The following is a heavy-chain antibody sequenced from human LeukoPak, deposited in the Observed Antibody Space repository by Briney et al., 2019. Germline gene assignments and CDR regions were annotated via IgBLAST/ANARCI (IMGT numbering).Heavy chain of an antibody. CDR1: GYTFTSYD. D-gene: IGHD2-15*01. Sequence: ASVKVSCKASGYTFTSYDINWVRQATGQGLEWMGWMNPNSGNTGYAQKFQGRVTMTRNTSISTAYMELGSLRSEDTAVYYCARAVVVAASDAFDIWGQGTMVTVSS. V-gene: IGHV1-8*01. J-gene: IGHJ3*02. CDR2: MNPNSGNT. CDR3: ARAVVVAASDAFDI.